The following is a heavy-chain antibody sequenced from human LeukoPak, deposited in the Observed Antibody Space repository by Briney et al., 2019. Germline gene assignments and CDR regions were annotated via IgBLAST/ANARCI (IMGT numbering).Heavy chain of an antibody. CDR2: IRSRAYGGAA. V-gene: IGHV3-49*04. D-gene: IGHD3-10*02. CDR3: TRARGGPPWAMFIDY. CDR1: GFTFGDYA. Sequence: GGSLRLSCTVSGFTFGDYAMSWVRQAPGKGPEWVGFIRSRAYGGAAEYAPSVKNRFLISRDDSNGIAYLQMNSLKSEDTAIYSCTRARGGPPWAMFIDYWGQGTLVTVSS. J-gene: IGHJ4*02.